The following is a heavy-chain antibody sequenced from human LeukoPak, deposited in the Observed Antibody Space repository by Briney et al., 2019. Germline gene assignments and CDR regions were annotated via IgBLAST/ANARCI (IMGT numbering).Heavy chain of an antibody. D-gene: IGHD2-21*02. CDR1: GGTLSSYA. J-gene: IGHJ5*02. Sequence: ASVKVFCKASGGTLSSYAISWVRQAPGQGPEWMGGIIPIFGTANYAQKFQGRVTITADESTSTAYMELSSLRSEDTAVYYCARVKPAYCGGDCYWYNWFDPWGQGTLVTVSS. CDR3: ARVKPAYCGGDCYWYNWFDP. CDR2: IIPIFGTA. V-gene: IGHV1-69*01.